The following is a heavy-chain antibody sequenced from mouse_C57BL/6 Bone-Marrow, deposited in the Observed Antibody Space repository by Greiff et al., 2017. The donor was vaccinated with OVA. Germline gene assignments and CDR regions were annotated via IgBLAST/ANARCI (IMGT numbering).Heavy chain of an antibody. CDR1: GYTFTDYE. CDR3: TRRRDGNYPYWYFDV. CDR2: IDPETGGT. D-gene: IGHD2-1*01. J-gene: IGHJ1*03. Sequence: LVESGAELVRPGASVTLSCKASGYTFTDYEMHWVKQTPVHGLEWIGAIDPETGGTAYNQKFKGKAILTADKSSSTAYMELRSLTSEDSAVYYCTRRRDGNYPYWYFDVWGTGTTVTVSS. V-gene: IGHV1-15*01.